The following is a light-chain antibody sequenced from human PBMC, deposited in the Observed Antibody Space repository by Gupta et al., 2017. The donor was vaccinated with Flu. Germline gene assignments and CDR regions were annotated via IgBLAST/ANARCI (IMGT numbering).Light chain of an antibody. J-gene: IGKJ5*01. CDR3: QQRSNCPIT. CDR1: QNVSSY. Sequence: KATLSVIYSQNVSSYLAWYQQKPGQAPMLLISDASIRASAVPARFSGSGSGTDFTLTISSLQPEDFAVYYCQQRSNCPITFGQGTRLEIK. CDR2: DAS. V-gene: IGKV3-11*01.